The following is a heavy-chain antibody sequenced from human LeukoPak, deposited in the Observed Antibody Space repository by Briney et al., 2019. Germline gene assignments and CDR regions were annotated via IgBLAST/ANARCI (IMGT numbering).Heavy chain of an antibody. Sequence: PGGSLRLSCAASGFTLSSYWMSWVRQAPGKGREWVANIKQDGSEKYYVDSAKGRFTISRDNAKNSLYLQMNSLRAEDTAVYYCARDLGIVATGFDYWGQGTLVTVSS. CDR1: GFTLSSYW. V-gene: IGHV3-7*01. CDR2: IKQDGSEK. D-gene: IGHD5-12*01. CDR3: ARDLGIVATGFDY. J-gene: IGHJ4*02.